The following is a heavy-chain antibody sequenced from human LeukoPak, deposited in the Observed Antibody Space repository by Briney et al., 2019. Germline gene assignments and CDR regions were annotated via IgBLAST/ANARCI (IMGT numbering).Heavy chain of an antibody. V-gene: IGHV4-34*01. CDR3: ARGPLSRCSGGSCRRYYYGMDV. CDR1: GGSFSGYY. D-gene: IGHD2-15*01. J-gene: IGHJ6*02. Sequence: PSDTLSLTCAVYGGSFSGYYWSWIRQPPGKGLEWIGEINHSGSTNYNPSLKSRVTISVDTSKNQFSLKLSSVTAADTAVYYCARGPLSRCSGGSCRRYYYGMDVWGQGTTVTVSS. CDR2: INHSGST.